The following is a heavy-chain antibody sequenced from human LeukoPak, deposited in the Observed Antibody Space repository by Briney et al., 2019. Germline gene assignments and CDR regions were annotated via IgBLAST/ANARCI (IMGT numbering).Heavy chain of an antibody. D-gene: IGHD3-10*01. CDR2: IIPIFGTA. CDR1: GGTFSSYA. V-gene: IGHV1-69*13. J-gene: IGHJ6*02. CDR3: ARGARSTMVACGMDV. Sequence: VASVKVSCKASGGTFSSYASSWVRQAPGQGLEWMGGIIPIFGTANYAQKFQGRVTITADESTSTAYMELSSLRSEDTAAYYCARGARSTMVACGMDVWGQGTTVTVSS.